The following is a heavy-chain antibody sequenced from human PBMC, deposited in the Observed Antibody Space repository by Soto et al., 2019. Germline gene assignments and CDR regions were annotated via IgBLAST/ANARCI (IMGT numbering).Heavy chain of an antibody. V-gene: IGHV1-69*01. J-gene: IGHJ4*02. CDR2: IIPIFGAT. CDR1: GVTFSSYA. Sequence: QVQLVQSGAEVKKPGSSVKVSCKASGVTFSSYAISWVRQAPGQGLEWMGGIIPIFGATNYAQKFQGRVTITADESTSTAYMELSSLRSEDTAVYYCAREVNTLWEGCYFDYWGQGTLVTVSS. D-gene: IGHD1-26*01. CDR3: AREVNTLWEGCYFDY.